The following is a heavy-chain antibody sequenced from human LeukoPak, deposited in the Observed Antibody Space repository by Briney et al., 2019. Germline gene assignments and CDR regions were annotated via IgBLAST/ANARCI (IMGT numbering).Heavy chain of an antibody. CDR3: ARDASNWSAFDS. J-gene: IGHJ5*01. CDR1: GYTFSGYS. D-gene: IGHD1-20*01. V-gene: IGHV1-2*06. Sequence: ASVKVSCKASGYTFSGYSMHWVRQAPGQGLEWMGRINPNSGVTYYAQKFQGRVTMTSDTTITTAYMELSSLTSDDTATYYCARDASNWSAFDSWGQGTLVIVSS. CDR2: INPNSGVT.